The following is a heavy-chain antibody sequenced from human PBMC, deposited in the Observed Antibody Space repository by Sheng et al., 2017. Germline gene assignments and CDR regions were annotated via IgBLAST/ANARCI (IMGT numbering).Heavy chain of an antibody. CDR3: ARDTSTQDYYDSSGYFYYYYYMDV. CDR1: GFTFSSYS. J-gene: IGHJ6*03. Sequence: EVQLVESGGGLVQPGGSLRLSCAASGFTFSSYSMNWVRQAPGKGLEWVSYISSSSSTIYYADSVKGRFTISRDNAKNSLYLQMNSLRAEDTAVYYCARDTSTQDYYDSSGYFYYYYYMDVWGKGTTVTVSS. V-gene: IGHV3-48*01. D-gene: IGHD3-22*01. CDR2: ISSSSSTI.